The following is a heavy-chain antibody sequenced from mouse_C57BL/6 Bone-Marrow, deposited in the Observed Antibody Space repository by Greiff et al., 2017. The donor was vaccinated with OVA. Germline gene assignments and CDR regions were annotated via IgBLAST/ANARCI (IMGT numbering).Heavy chain of an antibody. V-gene: IGHV1-59*01. CDR2: IDPSDSYT. D-gene: IGHD1-1*01. J-gene: IGHJ4*01. CDR1: GYTFTSYW. Sequence: QVQLQQPGAELVRPGTSVKLSCKASGYTFTSYWMHWVKQRPGQGLEWIGVIDPSDSYTNYNQKFKGKATLTVDTSSSTAYMQLSSLTSEDSAVYFCARAPHYYGSSLVYYYAMDYWGQGTSVTVSS. CDR3: ARAPHYYGSSLVYYYAMDY.